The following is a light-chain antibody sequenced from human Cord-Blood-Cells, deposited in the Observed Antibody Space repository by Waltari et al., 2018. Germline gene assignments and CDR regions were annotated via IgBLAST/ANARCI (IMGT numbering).Light chain of an antibody. CDR3: QQYNSYSPWT. V-gene: IGKV1-5*03. Sequence: DIQMTQSPSTLSASVGDRVTITCRASQSISRWLTRYQQKPGKAPNLLIYKASSLESGVPSRFSGSGSGTEYTLTISSLQPDDFATYYCQQYNSYSPWTFGQGTKVEIK. CDR2: KAS. CDR1: QSISRW. J-gene: IGKJ1*01.